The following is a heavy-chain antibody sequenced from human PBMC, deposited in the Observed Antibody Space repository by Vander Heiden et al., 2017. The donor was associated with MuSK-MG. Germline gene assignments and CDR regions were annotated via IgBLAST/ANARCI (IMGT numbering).Heavy chain of an antibody. J-gene: IGHJ6*03. V-gene: IGHV1-18*01. Sequence: QVQLVQSGAEVKKPGASVKVSCKASGYTFTSYGISWVRQAPGQGLEWMGWISAYNGDTNYAQKLQGRVTMTTDTSTSTAYMELRSLRSDDTAVYYCARLSSSWPGYYYYYMDVWGKGTTVTVSS. CDR2: ISAYNGDT. CDR1: GYTFTSYG. D-gene: IGHD6-13*01. CDR3: ARLSSSWPGYYYYYMDV.